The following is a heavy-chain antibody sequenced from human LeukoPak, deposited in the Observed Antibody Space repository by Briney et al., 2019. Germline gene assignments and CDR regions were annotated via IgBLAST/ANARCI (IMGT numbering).Heavy chain of an antibody. CDR1: GYTFTNFD. Sequence: ASVKVSCKGSGYTFTNFDINWVRQATGQGLGWMGWMNPNSGNTGSAQKLQGRVSMTMNTSITTAYIELSSLRSEDTAVYYCARGPQWRGDSYYMDVWGRGTTVTVS. D-gene: IGHD6-19*01. J-gene: IGHJ6*03. CDR3: ARGPQWRGDSYYMDV. CDR2: MNPNSGNT. V-gene: IGHV1-8*01.